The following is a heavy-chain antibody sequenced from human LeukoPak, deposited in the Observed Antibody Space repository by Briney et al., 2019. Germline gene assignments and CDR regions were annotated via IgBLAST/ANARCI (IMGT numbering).Heavy chain of an antibody. CDR3: ARGYDYVWGSYRPAFDY. CDR1: GYTFTSYG. V-gene: IGHV1-18*01. D-gene: IGHD3-16*02. J-gene: IGHJ4*02. Sequence: ASVKVSCKASGYTFTSYGMNWVRQAPGQGLEWMGWISAYNGNTNYAQKLQGRVTTTTDTSTSTAYMELRSLRSDDTAVYYCARGYDYVWGSYRPAFDYWGQGTLVTVSS. CDR2: ISAYNGNT.